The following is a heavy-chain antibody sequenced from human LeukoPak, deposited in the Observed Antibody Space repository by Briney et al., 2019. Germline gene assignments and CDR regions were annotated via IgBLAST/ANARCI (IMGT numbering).Heavy chain of an antibody. Sequence: SETLSLTCAVYGGSFSGYYWSWIRQPPGKGLEWIGEINHSGGTNYNPSLKSRVTISVDTSKNQFSLKLSSVTAADTAVYYCARGGDAGLRYFDWLGLSGAFDIWGQGTMVTVSS. CDR3: ARGGDAGLRYFDWLGLSGAFDI. J-gene: IGHJ3*02. D-gene: IGHD3-9*01. CDR2: INHSGGT. V-gene: IGHV4-34*01. CDR1: GGSFSGYY.